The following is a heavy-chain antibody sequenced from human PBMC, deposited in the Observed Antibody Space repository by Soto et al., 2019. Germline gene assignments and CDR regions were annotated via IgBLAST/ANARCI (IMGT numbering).Heavy chain of an antibody. V-gene: IGHV1-3*01. CDR1: GYTFTRSH. J-gene: IGHJ4*02. Sequence: QVQFVQSGAEVKKPGASVKVSCKTPGYTFTRSHIHWVRQAPGQRLEWMGWINVGNGNTRYSQKFQGRLTLTRDTPGNTAYLELNSLISEDTAVYYCATPQDYDDCLDSGGQGTLVTVSS. D-gene: IGHD3-22*01. CDR2: INVGNGNT. CDR3: ATPQDYDDCLDS.